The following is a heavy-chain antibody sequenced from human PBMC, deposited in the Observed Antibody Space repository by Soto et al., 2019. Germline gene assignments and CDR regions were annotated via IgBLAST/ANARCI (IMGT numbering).Heavy chain of an antibody. CDR3: VRAGHSSSSEGANWFDP. CDR1: GGSIGSGGYY. CDR2: IYYSGST. V-gene: IGHV4-31*03. J-gene: IGHJ5*02. D-gene: IGHD6-6*01. Sequence: SETLSLTCTVSGGSIGSGGYYWSWIRQHPGKGLEWIGYIYYSGSTYYNPSLKSRVTISVDTSKNQFSLNLSSVTAADTAVYYCVRAGHSSSSEGANWFDPWGQGTLVTVSS.